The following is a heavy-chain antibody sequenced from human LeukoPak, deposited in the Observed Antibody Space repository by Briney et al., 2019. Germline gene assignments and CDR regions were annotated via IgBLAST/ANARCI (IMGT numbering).Heavy chain of an antibody. CDR3: ARGGYSSSPDALDI. V-gene: IGHV1-46*01. J-gene: IGHJ3*02. D-gene: IGHD6-13*01. CDR1: GYSFTNYK. Sequence: ASVKVSCKASGYSFTNYKIHWLRQAPGQGLQWMGIIDPSGPSVTYAQIFQGRLIVTRDTSTSTVDMELSSLRSEDTAVYYCARGGYSSSPDALDIWGQGTMVTVSS. CDR2: IDPSGPSV.